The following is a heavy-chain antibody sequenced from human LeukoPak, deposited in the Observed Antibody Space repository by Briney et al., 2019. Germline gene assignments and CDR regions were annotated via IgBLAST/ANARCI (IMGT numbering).Heavy chain of an antibody. CDR1: GFTFSSYG. CDR3: AKSTNMVPGVIDY. Sequence: TGGSLRLSCAASGFTFSSYGMHWVRQAPGKGLEWVAFIRYDGSNKYYADSVKGRCTISRDNSKNTLYLQMNSLRAEDTAVYYCAKSTNMVPGVIDYWGQGTLVTVFS. V-gene: IGHV3-30*02. CDR2: IRYDGSNK. D-gene: IGHD3-10*01. J-gene: IGHJ4*02.